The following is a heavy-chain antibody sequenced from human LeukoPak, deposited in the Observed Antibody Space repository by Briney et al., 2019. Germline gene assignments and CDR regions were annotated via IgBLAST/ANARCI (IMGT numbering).Heavy chain of an antibody. Sequence: GGSLRLSCVGSGFTFSTYWMHWVRQAPGRGLVWVSGINTDGSTTSYADSVKGRFTISRDNAKNTLYLQMSSLRAEDTAVYYCAKETGYDVGLDYWGQGAPVTVSS. V-gene: IGHV3-74*01. CDR2: INTDGSTT. CDR1: GFTFSTYW. D-gene: IGHD5-12*01. CDR3: AKETGYDVGLDY. J-gene: IGHJ4*02.